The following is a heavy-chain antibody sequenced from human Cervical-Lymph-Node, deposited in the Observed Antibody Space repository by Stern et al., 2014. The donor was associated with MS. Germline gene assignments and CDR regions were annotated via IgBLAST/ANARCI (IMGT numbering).Heavy chain of an antibody. D-gene: IGHD6-13*01. CDR3: ASAYSSSHYYFDY. CDR2: IWYDGSNP. V-gene: IGHV3-33*01. J-gene: IGHJ4*02. Sequence: VQLVESGGGVVQRGRSLRLSCAASGFSFSRYAMHWVRQAPGKGLEWVALIWYDGSNPYYADSVTGRFTISRDNFKNTLYLQMNSLRAEDTAAYYCASAYSSSHYYFDYWGQGTLVTVSS. CDR1: GFSFSRYA.